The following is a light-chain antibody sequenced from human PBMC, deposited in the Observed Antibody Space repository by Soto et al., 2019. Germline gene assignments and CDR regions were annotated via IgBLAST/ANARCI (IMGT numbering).Light chain of an antibody. CDR2: DAS. J-gene: IGKJ1*01. CDR1: QSVGSN. Sequence: DIVMTQSPATLSVSPGETPTLSCRASQSVGSNLAWYQQKPGQAPRLLINDASTRATGIPARFSGSGSGTEFTLTISSLQSEDFAVYYCQQYNKWPRTFGQGTRVEIK. V-gene: IGKV3-15*01. CDR3: QQYNKWPRT.